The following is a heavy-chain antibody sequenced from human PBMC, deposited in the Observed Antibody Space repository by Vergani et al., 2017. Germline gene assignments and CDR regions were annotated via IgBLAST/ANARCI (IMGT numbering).Heavy chain of an antibody. J-gene: IGHJ1*01. CDR1: GFTSRYYG. Sequence: QVHLVESGGGVVQPGRSLRLSCVVSGFTSRYYGMHWVRQAPGKGLEWVAVISYDGTQKYYADSVKGRFNISRDNSKSTLYLQMNSLRTEDTAVYYCATKSCGTPGCQIGYFREWGQGTLVTVSS. CDR3: ATKSCGTPGCQIGYFRE. CDR2: ISYDGTQK. D-gene: IGHD1-1*01. V-gene: IGHV3-30*03.